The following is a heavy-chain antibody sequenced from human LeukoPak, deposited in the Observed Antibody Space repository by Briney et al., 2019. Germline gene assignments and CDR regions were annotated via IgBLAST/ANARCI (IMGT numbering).Heavy chain of an antibody. V-gene: IGHV4-38-2*01. J-gene: IGHJ4*02. Sequence: SETLSLTCAVSGYSITSGYYWGWIRQPPGKGLEWIGTIYHNGNTYYNPSLKSRVTISVDTSKNQFSLKLSSVTAADTAVYYCARVRYNYGDSDYWGQGTLVTVSS. D-gene: IGHD5-18*01. CDR2: IYHNGNT. CDR1: GYSITSGYY. CDR3: ARVRYNYGDSDY.